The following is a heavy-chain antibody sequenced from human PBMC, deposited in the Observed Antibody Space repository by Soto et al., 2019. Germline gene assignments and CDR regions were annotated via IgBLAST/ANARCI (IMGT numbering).Heavy chain of an antibody. CDR2: ISGSGGST. J-gene: IGHJ4*02. V-gene: IGHV3-23*01. D-gene: IGHD6-13*01. CDR1: GCTFSSYA. Sequence: PGGSLRLSCAASGCTFSSYAMNWVRQAPGKGLEWVSAISGSGGSTYYADSVKGRFTISRDNSKNTLYLQMNSLRAEDTAVYYCAKENGYSSSWFEFDYWGQGTLVTVSS. CDR3: AKENGYSSSWFEFDY.